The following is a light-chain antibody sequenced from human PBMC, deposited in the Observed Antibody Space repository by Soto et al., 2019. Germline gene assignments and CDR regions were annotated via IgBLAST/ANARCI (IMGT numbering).Light chain of an antibody. Sequence: QSALTQPASVSGSPGQSITISCTGSSSDVGGYDYVSWYQLHPGKAPKLMIYEVINRPSGVSNRFSGSKSGNTASLTISGLQAEDEADYYCSSYTGSSTFVVFGGGTKLTVL. CDR1: SSDVGGYDY. CDR2: EVI. J-gene: IGLJ2*01. V-gene: IGLV2-14*01. CDR3: SSYTGSSTFVV.